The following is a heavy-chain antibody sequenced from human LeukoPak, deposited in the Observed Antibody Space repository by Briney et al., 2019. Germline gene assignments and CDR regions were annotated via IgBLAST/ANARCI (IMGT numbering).Heavy chain of an antibody. D-gene: IGHD3-22*01. CDR3: AKDTDTMILPEGAFDI. CDR2: IRYDGSNK. V-gene: IGHV3-30*02. Sequence: PGGSLRLSCAASGFTFSSYGMHWVRQAPGKGLEWVAFIRYDGSNKYYADSVKGRFTISRDNSKNTLYLQMNSLRAEDTAVYYCAKDTDTMILPEGAFDIWGQGTMVTVSS. CDR1: GFTFSSYG. J-gene: IGHJ3*02.